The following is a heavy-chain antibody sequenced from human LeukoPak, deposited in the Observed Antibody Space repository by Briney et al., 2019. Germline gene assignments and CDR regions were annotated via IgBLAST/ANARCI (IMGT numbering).Heavy chain of an antibody. CDR2: ISYDGSNK. Sequence: PGGSLRLSCAASGFTFSNYGMHWVRQAPGKGLESVALISYDGSNKYFADSVKGRFTISRDNSKNTLYLQMHSLRAEDTAVYYCAKDNVAAAGRYFDYWGQGTLVTVSS. CDR1: GFTFSNYG. V-gene: IGHV3-30*18. CDR3: AKDNVAAAGRYFDY. D-gene: IGHD6-13*01. J-gene: IGHJ4*02.